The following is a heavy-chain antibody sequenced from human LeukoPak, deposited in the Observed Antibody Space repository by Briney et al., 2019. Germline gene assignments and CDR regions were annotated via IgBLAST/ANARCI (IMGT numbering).Heavy chain of an antibody. CDR2: IYYSGNT. CDR1: GGSIRSTTYY. D-gene: IGHD3-22*01. J-gene: IGHJ4*02. Sequence: SETLSLTCTVSGGSIRSTTYYWGWIRQPPGTGLEWIGSIYYSGNTYYSPSLMSRVTISVDTSKNQFSLHLSSVTAADTAVYYCARAPHFFDTSGSRYYFDSWGQGALVTVSS. CDR3: ARAPHFFDTSGSRYYFDS. V-gene: IGHV4-39*07.